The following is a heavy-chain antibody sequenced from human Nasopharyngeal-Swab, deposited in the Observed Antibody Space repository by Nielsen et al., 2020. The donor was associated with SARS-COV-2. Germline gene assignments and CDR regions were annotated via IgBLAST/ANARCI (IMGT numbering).Heavy chain of an antibody. D-gene: IGHD2-2*01. CDR2: INHSGGT. Sequence: SETLSLTCAVSGGSFSAYYWGWIRQPPGKGLEWIGEINHSGGTTYNPSPKSRVTISVDTSKNQFSLKLSSVTAADTAVYYCARGLSGIVPAPFLGLGPYYSYYYMDVWGKGTTVTVSS. V-gene: IGHV4-34*01. CDR1: GGSFSAYY. CDR3: ARGLSGIVPAPFLGLGPYYSYYYMDV. J-gene: IGHJ6*03.